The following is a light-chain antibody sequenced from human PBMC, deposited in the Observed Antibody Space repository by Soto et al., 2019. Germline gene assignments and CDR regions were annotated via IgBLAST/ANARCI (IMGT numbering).Light chain of an antibody. J-gene: IGKJ4*01. V-gene: IGKV3-15*01. Sequence: ETVMTQSPATLSVSPGEGATLSCRASQSVSSNLVWYQHRPGQAPXXPXYGASNRATDITARFSGSGSGTEFTLTISSLQSDDYAVYYCQQANSFPLTFGGASKVDI. CDR3: QQANSFPLT. CDR2: GAS. CDR1: QSVSSN.